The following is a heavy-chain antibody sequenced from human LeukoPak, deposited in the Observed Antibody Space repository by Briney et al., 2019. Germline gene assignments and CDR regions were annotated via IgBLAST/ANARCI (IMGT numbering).Heavy chain of an antibody. CDR2: IYYSGST. CDR3: ASQILHPITMILD. Sequence: PSQTLSLTCTVSGGSISSGGYYWSWIRQHPGKGLEWIGYIYYSGSTYYNPSLKSRVTISVDTSKNQFPLKLSSVTAADTAVYYCASQILHPITMILDWGQGTLVTVSS. CDR1: GGSISSGGYY. V-gene: IGHV4-31*03. J-gene: IGHJ4*02. D-gene: IGHD3-22*01.